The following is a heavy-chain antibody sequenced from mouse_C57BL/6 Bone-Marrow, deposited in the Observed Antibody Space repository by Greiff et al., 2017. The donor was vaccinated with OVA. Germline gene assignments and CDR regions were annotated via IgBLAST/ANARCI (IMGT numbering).Heavy chain of an antibody. CDR1: GYTFTDYE. V-gene: IGHV1-15*01. D-gene: IGHD1-1*01. J-gene: IGHJ3*01. CDR2: IDPETGGT. CDR3: TSLLYYGSSYGFAY. Sequence: QVQLQQSGAELVRPGASVTLSCKASGYTFTDYEMHWVKQTPVHGLEWIGAIDPETGGTAYNQKFKGKAILTADKSSSTAYMELRSLTSEDSAVYYCTSLLYYGSSYGFAYWGQGTLVTVSA.